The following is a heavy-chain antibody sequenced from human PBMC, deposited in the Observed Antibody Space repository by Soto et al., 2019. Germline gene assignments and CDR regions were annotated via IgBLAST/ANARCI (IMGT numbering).Heavy chain of an antibody. Sequence: SETLSLTCTVSGASIISYYWNWIRQPPGKGLESIGYISDTGTTTYNPSLENRVTISVDASKNQFSLKLNSVTATDTAIYYCSRLSNGTPADYWGEGTLVTVSS. CDR2: ISDTGTT. D-gene: IGHD2-8*01. J-gene: IGHJ4*02. CDR3: SRLSNGTPADY. CDR1: GASIISYY. V-gene: IGHV4-59*08.